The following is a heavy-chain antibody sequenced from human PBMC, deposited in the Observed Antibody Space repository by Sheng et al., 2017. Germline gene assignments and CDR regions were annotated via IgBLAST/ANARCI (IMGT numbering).Heavy chain of an antibody. V-gene: IGHV4-59*12. D-gene: IGHD2-8*01. CDR3: AKWHNYVDV. CDR2: IYQSGST. J-gene: IGHJ6*03. Sequence: QVQLQESGPGVVKPSETLYLTCTVSGGSMSNYYWSWIRQPPGQGLQWIGYIYQSGSTNYNPSLTSRVTISLDTSKNQFSLKLTSVTAADTAMYYCAKWHNYVDVWGQGTTVTVSS. CDR1: GGSMSNYY.